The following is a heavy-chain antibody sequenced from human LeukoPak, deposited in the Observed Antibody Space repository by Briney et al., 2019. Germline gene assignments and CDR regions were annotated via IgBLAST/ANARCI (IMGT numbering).Heavy chain of an antibody. CDR1: GGSLSGHY. CDR2: INYSGNP. CDR3: ARGLAEDTMARGVIDLDY. Sequence: SETLSLTCAVYGGSLSGHYWGWIRQPPGRGLEWIGEINYSGNPNYNPSLKSRVTISVDTSKNQFSLKLSSVTAADTAVYYCARGLAEDTMARGVIDLDYWGQGTLVTVSS. V-gene: IGHV4-34*01. J-gene: IGHJ4*02. D-gene: IGHD3-10*01.